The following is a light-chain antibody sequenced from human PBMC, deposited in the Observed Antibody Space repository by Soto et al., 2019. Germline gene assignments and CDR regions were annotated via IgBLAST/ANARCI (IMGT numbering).Light chain of an antibody. CDR2: AAS. V-gene: IGKV1-8*01. CDR3: QQYYSYPYT. Sequence: AIRMTQSPSSLSASTGDRVTITCRASQGISSYLAWYQQKPGKAPKLLIYAASTLQSGVPSRFSGSGSGTDFTLTISCLQSEDCATYYCQQYYSYPYTFGQGNKLEIK. J-gene: IGKJ2*01. CDR1: QGISSY.